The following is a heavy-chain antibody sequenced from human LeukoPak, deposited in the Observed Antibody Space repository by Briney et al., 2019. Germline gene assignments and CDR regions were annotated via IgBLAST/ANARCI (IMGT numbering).Heavy chain of an antibody. CDR3: ARDLAWGAFDY. D-gene: IGHD7-27*01. Sequence: PGGSLRLSCAASGFSFSSYRMNWVRQAPGKGLEWLSGVSPPGGGTYYADSVKGRFTISRDDSKNTLSLQMNSLRVEDTATYYCARDLAWGAFDYWGQGTLVTVSS. J-gene: IGHJ4*02. V-gene: IGHV3-23*01. CDR2: VSPPGGGT. CDR1: GFSFSSYR.